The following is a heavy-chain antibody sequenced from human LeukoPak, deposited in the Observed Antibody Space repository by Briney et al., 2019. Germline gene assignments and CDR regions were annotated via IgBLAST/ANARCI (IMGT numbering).Heavy chain of an antibody. CDR2: IYHSGST. D-gene: IGHD3-10*01. CDR3: ARAGGYYGSGSFLDY. V-gene: IGHV4-38-2*02. J-gene: IGHJ4*02. CDR1: RYDINSVYY. Sequence: SETLSLTCTVSRYDINSVYYWGWIRQPPGKGREWIGSIYHSGSTYYNASLKSRVTISMDTSRNKFSLNLNSVTAADTAVYYCARAGGYYGSGSFLDYWGQGLLVTVSS.